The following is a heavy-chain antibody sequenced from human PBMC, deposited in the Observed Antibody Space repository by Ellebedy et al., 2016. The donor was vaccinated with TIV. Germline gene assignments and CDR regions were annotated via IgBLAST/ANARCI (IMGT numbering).Heavy chain of an antibody. CDR2: IVGSGA. CDR1: GFTFSPYA. CDR3: ARDRTPYDGYWVFDQ. V-gene: IGHV3-23*01. J-gene: IGHJ5*02. D-gene: IGHD5-18*01. Sequence: PGGSLRLSCAASGFTFSPYAMAWVRQAPGKGLEWVSGIVGSGAQKYADSVKGRFIISRDNSKNTVDLQMNSLRAEDTAVYYCARDRTPYDGYWVFDQWGQGTLVTVSS.